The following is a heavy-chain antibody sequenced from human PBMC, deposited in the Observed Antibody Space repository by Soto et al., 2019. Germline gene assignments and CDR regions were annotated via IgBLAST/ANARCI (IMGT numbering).Heavy chain of an antibody. CDR1: GYTFTSYY. Sequence: QVQLVQSGAEVKKPGASVKVSCKASGYTFTSYYMHWVRQAPGQGLEWMGIINPSGGSTSYAQQSQGRVTMTRDTSTSTVYMELSSLRSEDTAVYYCARQAIPQLASFDYWGQGTLVTVSS. J-gene: IGHJ4*02. CDR2: INPSGGST. D-gene: IGHD6-13*01. V-gene: IGHV1-46*01. CDR3: ARQAIPQLASFDY.